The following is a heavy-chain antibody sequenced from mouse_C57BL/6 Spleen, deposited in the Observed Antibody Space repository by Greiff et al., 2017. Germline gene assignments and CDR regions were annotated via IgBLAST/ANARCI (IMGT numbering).Heavy chain of an antibody. Sequence: EVQVVESGGDLVKPGGSLKLSCAASGFTFSSYGMSWVRQTPDKRLEWVATISSGGSYTYYPDSVKGRFTISRDNAKNTLYLQMSSLKSEDTAMXDCARRGYGSSYGYAMDDWGQGTSVTVSS. CDR1: GFTFSSYG. CDR3: ARRGYGSSYGYAMDD. V-gene: IGHV5-6*01. CDR2: ISSGGSYT. D-gene: IGHD1-1*01. J-gene: IGHJ4*01.